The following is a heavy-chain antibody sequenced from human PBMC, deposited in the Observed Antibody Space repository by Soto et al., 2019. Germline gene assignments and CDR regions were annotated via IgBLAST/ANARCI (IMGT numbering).Heavy chain of an antibody. CDR3: ARGPMYYYDSSGYYPGY. D-gene: IGHD3-22*01. CDR1: GFTFSSYA. V-gene: IGHV3-30-3*01. CDR2: ISYDGSNK. J-gene: IGHJ4*02. Sequence: GGSLRLSCAASGFTFSSYAMHWVRQAPGKGLEWVAVISYDGSNKYYADSVKGRFTISRDNSKNTLYLQMNSLRAEDTDVYYCARGPMYYYDSSGYYPGYWGQGTLVTVSS.